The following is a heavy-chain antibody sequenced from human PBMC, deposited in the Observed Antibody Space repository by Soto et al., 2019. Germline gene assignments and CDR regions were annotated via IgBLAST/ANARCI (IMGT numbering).Heavy chain of an antibody. Sequence: ASVKVSCKASGYTFTSYGISWVRQAPGQGLEWMGWISAYSGNTNYAQKLQGRVTMTTDTSTSTAYMELRSLRSDDTAVYYCARPLGGAVAGTFDYWGQGTLVTVSS. D-gene: IGHD6-19*01. CDR3: ARPLGGAVAGTFDY. V-gene: IGHV1-18*01. J-gene: IGHJ4*02. CDR2: ISAYSGNT. CDR1: GYTFTSYG.